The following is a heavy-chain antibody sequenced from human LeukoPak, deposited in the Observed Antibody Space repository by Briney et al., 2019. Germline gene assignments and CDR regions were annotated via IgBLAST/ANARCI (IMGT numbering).Heavy chain of an antibody. CDR3: ARGGSISGSYWGDFDY. CDR1: GFTISSYW. D-gene: IGHD1-26*01. CDR2: ISSSSSTI. J-gene: IGHJ4*02. Sequence: GGSLRLSCAASGFTISSYWIHWVRQAPGKGLEWVSYISSSSSTIYYADSVKGRFAISRDNAKNSLYLQMNSLRAEDTAVYYCARGGSISGSYWGDFDYWGQGTLVTVSS. V-gene: IGHV3-48*04.